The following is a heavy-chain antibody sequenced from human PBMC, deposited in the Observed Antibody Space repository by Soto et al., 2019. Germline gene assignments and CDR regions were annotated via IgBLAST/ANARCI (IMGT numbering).Heavy chain of an antibody. D-gene: IGHD2-8*01. CDR1: GGTFSSYA. CDR2: IIPIFGTA. J-gene: IGHJ6*02. Sequence: QVQLVQSGAEVKKPGSSVKVSCKASGGTFSSYAISWVRQAPGQGLEWMGGIIPIFGTANYAQKFQGRVTITADKSTSTAYMELSSLRSEETAVYYCAREFLGYCTNGVCYTKYYYYYYGMDVWGQGTTVTVSS. CDR3: AREFLGYCTNGVCYTKYYYYYYGMDV. V-gene: IGHV1-69*06.